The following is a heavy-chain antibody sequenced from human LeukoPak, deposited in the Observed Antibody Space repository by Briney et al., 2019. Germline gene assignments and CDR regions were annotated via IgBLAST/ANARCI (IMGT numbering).Heavy chain of an antibody. CDR3: ARGRSVSY. CDR2: MNPNSGNT. V-gene: IGHV1-8*02. CDR1: GYTFTSYG. D-gene: IGHD2-15*01. Sequence: GASVKVPCKASGYTFTSYGISWVRQAPGQGLEWMGWMNPNSGNTGYAQKFQGRVTMTRNTSISTAYMELSSLRSEGTAVYYCARGRSVSYWGQGTLVTVSS. J-gene: IGHJ4*02.